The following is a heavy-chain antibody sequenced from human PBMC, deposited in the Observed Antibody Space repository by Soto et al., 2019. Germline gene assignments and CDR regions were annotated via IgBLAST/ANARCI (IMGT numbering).Heavy chain of an antibody. CDR1: GFTFNNYA. J-gene: IGHJ4*02. CDR2: IDSSGGVT. CDR3: ARDFWSGFHF. V-gene: IGHV3-48*01. D-gene: IGHD3-3*01. Sequence: GGSLRLSCVTSGFTFNNYAMNWVRQAPGKGLEWLAYIDSSGGVTYYADSVRGRFTISRDSAKNSLHLQMNSLTAEDTAMYYCARDFWSGFHFWGQGTLVTVSS.